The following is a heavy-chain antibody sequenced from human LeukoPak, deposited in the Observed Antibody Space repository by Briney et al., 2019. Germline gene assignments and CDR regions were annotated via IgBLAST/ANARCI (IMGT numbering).Heavy chain of an antibody. D-gene: IGHD1-7*01. CDR2: MNPNSGNT. CDR1: GYTFTSYD. CDR3: ASRSNYDFDY. Sequence: ASVKVSCKASGYTFTSYDINRVRQATGQGLEWIGWMNPNSGNTGYAQKFQGRVTMTRNTSIITAYMELSSLRSEDTAMYYCASRSNYDFDYWGQGTLATVSS. V-gene: IGHV1-8*01. J-gene: IGHJ4*02.